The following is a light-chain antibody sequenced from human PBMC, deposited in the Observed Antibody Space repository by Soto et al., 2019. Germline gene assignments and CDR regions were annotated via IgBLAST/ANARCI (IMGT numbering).Light chain of an antibody. Sequence: EIVSTQSPGTLSLSPGERATLSCSASQSFSNNYLAWYQQKPGQAPRLLIYGASNRATGIPDRFSGSGSGTDFTLTISRLEPEDFAVYYCQQYGSSVTFGQGTRLEIK. CDR3: QQYGSSVT. V-gene: IGKV3-20*01. CDR2: GAS. CDR1: QSFSNNY. J-gene: IGKJ5*01.